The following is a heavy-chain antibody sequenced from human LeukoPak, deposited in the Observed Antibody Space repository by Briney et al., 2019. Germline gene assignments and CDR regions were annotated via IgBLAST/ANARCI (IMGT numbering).Heavy chain of an antibody. V-gene: IGHV3-74*01. J-gene: IGHJ4*02. CDR1: GFTFSSYW. CDR3: ARHGVRVDIVVVTAIGFDY. D-gene: IGHD2-21*02. CDR2: INSGGSGT. Sequence: GGSLRLSCAASGFTFSSYWMHWVRQAPGKGLVWVSRINSGGSGTTYADSVKGRFTISRDTAKNTLYLQMNSLRAEDTAAYYCARHGVRVDIVVVTAIGFDYWGQGTLVTVSS.